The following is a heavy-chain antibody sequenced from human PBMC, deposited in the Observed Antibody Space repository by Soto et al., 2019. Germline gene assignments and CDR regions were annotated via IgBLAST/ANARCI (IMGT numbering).Heavy chain of an antibody. CDR1: GFTFSSYA. CDR3: ARSRGYSYGPGDY. J-gene: IGHJ4*02. CDR2: INSNGSST. V-gene: IGHV3-23*01. D-gene: IGHD5-18*01. Sequence: GGSLRLSCAASGFTFSSYAMSWVRQAPGKGLEWVSRINSNGSSTYYADSVKGRFSVSRDNAENTLYLQMSSLRAEDTAVYYCARSRGYSYGPGDYWGQGTLVTVSS.